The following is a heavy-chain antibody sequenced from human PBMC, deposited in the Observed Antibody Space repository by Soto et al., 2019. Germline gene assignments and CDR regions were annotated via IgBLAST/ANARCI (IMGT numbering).Heavy chain of an antibody. Sequence: GGSLRLSCAASGFTFSTYAMSWVRQAPGKGLEWVSVISGSGSGTYFADSVKGRFTISRDNSKNTLYLQMNSLRAEDTAVYYCAKDLGCSGTNCYGGPFYFFFYYMDVWGKGTTVTVSS. CDR3: AKDLGCSGTNCYGGPFYFFFYYMDV. J-gene: IGHJ6*03. D-gene: IGHD2-2*01. CDR1: GFTFSTYA. V-gene: IGHV3-23*01. CDR2: ISGSGSGT.